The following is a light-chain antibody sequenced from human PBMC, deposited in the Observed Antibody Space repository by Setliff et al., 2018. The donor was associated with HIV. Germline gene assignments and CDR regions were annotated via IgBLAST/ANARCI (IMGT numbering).Light chain of an antibody. J-gene: IGLJ2*01. CDR1: GGDVGGYNY. Sequence: QSALTQPASVSGSPGQSITISCTGTGGDVGGYNYVSWYQQHPGKAPKLMIYDVSSRPSGVSNRFSGSKFGNTASLTISGLQAEDEADYYCSSYTSTSTVIFGGGTQLTVL. CDR3: SSYTSTSTVI. CDR2: DVS. V-gene: IGLV2-14*03.